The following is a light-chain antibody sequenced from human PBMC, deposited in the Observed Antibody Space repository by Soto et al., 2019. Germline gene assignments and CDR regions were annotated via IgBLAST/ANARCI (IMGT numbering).Light chain of an antibody. CDR3: HQYGSSPQA. V-gene: IGKV3-20*01. CDR2: GAS. Sequence: EIVLTQSPGTLSLSPGERVTLSCRASQSVTRSFLAWYQQKPGQAPRLLIYGASSRATGIPDRFSGSGSGTDFLRTISRLEPEDFAVYYCHQYGSSPQAFGPGTKVDIK. CDR1: QSVTRSF. J-gene: IGKJ3*01.